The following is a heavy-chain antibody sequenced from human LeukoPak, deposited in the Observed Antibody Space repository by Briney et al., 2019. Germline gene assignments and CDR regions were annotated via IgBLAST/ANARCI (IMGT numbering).Heavy chain of an antibody. Sequence: GGSLRLSCAASGFTFSSYALSWVRQAPGKGLEWVSAISGSGDTTYYADSVKGRFTISRDNSKNTLYLQMNSLRAEDTAVYYCAKLLDYDFWSGYFDYWGQGTLVTVSS. J-gene: IGHJ4*02. D-gene: IGHD3-3*01. CDR1: GFTFSSYA. V-gene: IGHV3-23*01. CDR3: AKLLDYDFWSGYFDY. CDR2: ISGSGDTT.